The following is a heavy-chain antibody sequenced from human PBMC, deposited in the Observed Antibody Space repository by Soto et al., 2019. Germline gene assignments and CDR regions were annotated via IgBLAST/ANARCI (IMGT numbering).Heavy chain of an antibody. CDR1: GGSMNNNY. Sequence: QVQLQESGPGLVKPSETLSLTCTVSGGSMNNNYWSWIRQPPGKGLEWIAWIHSGGHSSSNPSLRSGVTLSLDTSKNQCSLKVTSVTAADTAVYYCARHWDDDHNGADWFAPGGNGTRVTVSS. CDR2: IHSGGHS. CDR3: ARHWDDDHNGADWFAP. D-gene: IGHD2-8*01. V-gene: IGHV4-59*08. J-gene: IGHJ5*02.